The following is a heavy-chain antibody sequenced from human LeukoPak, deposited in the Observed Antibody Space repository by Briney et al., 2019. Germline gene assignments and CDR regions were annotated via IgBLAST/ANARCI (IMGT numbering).Heavy chain of an antibody. CDR1: GGSISSSSYY. V-gene: IGHV4-39*01. D-gene: IGHD3-3*01. CDR3: ARHDLRTYDFWSGYYTGYFDY. Sequence: PSETLSLTCTVSGGSISSSSYYWGWIRQPPGKGLEWIGSIYYSGSTYYNPSLKSRVTISVDTSKNQFSLKLSSVTAADTAVYYCARHDLRTYDFWSGYYTGYFDYWGQGTLVTVSS. CDR2: IYYSGST. J-gene: IGHJ4*02.